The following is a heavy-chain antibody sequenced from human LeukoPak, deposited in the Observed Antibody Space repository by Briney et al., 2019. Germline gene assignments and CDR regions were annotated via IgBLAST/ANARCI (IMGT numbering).Heavy chain of an antibody. Sequence: SETLSLTCAVYGGSFSGYYWSWIRQPPGKGLGWIGEINHTGSSNYNPSLKSRVTISVETSKNQFSLKLSSVTAADTAVYYCARGVVAATYYFDFWGQGTLVTVSS. CDR3: ARGVVAATYYFDF. CDR1: GGSFSGYY. CDR2: INHTGSS. V-gene: IGHV4-34*01. J-gene: IGHJ4*02. D-gene: IGHD2-15*01.